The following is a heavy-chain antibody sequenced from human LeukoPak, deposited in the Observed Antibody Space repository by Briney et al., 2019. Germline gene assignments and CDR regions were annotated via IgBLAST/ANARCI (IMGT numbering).Heavy chain of an antibody. CDR1: GGSFSGYY. D-gene: IGHD3-10*01. V-gene: IGHV4-34*01. CDR3: ARAPMVRGRTAADY. Sequence: SETLSLTCAFYGGSFSGYYWSWIRQPPGKGLEWIGEINHSGSTNYNPSLKSRVTISVDTSKNQFSLKLSSVTAADTAVYYCARAPMVRGRTAADYWGQGTLVTVSS. J-gene: IGHJ4*02. CDR2: INHSGST.